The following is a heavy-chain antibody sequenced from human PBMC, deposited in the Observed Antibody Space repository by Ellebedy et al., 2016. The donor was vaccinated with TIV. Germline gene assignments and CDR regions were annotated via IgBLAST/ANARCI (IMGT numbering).Heavy chain of an antibody. V-gene: IGHV4-34*01. J-gene: IGHJ3*02. CDR1: GGSISSYY. CDR3: ASLDAFDI. CDR2: INHSGST. Sequence: SETLSLTCTVSGGSISSYYWSWIRQPPGKGLEWIGEINHSGSTNYNPSLKSRVTISVDTSKNQFSLKLSSVTAADTAVYYCASLDAFDIWGQGTMVTVSS.